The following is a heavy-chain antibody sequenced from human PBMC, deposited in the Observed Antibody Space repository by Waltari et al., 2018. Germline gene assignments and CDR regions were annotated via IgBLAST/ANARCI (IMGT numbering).Heavy chain of an antibody. D-gene: IGHD1-26*01. V-gene: IGHV3-74*01. CDR3: AKDGNVGAPRWAFDI. CDR2: INSDGSST. CDR1: GFPFDTYW. Sequence: EVQLVESGGGLVQPGGSLRLSCAASGFPFDTYWMQWVRQVPGKGLVWVSRINSDGSSTSYADSVKGRFTIYRDNAKNTVYLQMNSRRAEDTAVYYCAKDGNVGAPRWAFDIWGQGTMVTVSS. J-gene: IGHJ3*02.